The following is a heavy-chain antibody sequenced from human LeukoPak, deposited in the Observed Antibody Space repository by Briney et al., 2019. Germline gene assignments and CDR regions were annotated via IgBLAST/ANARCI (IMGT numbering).Heavy chain of an antibody. CDR3: AREIYYYGSGSYYPDAFDI. J-gene: IGHJ3*02. CDR1: GYTFTGYY. D-gene: IGHD3-10*01. CDR2: INPNSGGT. Sequence: ASVKVSCKASGYTFTGYYMHWVRQAPGQGPEWMGWINPNSGGTNYAQKFQGRVTMTRDTSISTAYMELSRLRSDDTAVYYCAREIYYYGSGSYYPDAFDIWGQGTMVTVSS. V-gene: IGHV1-2*02.